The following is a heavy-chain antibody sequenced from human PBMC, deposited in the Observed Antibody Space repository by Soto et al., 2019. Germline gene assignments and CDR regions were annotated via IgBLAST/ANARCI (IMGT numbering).Heavy chain of an antibody. D-gene: IGHD6-6*01. CDR2: IIPIFGTA. V-gene: IGHV1-69*13. J-gene: IGHJ4*02. CDR1: GGTFSSYG. Sequence: GASVKVSCKASGGTFSSYGISWVLQAPGQGLEWMGGIIPIFGTANYAQKFQGRVTITADESTSTAYMELRSLRSEDTAVYYCARAGGLYSSSWFDYWGQGTLVTVSS. CDR3: ARAGGLYSSSWFDY.